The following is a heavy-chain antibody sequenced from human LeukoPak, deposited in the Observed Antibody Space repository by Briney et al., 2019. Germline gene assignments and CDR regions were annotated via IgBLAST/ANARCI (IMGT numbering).Heavy chain of an antibody. D-gene: IGHD1-26*01. Sequence: SETLSLTCTVSGGSISSYYWSWIRQPAGKGLEWIGRIYTSGSTNYNPSLKSRVTMSVDTSKNQFSLKLSSVTAADTAVYYCARLSVIVGAALEYYYYYMDVWGQGTTVTVSS. V-gene: IGHV4-4*07. CDR1: GGSISSYY. J-gene: IGHJ6*03. CDR3: ARLSVIVGAALEYYYYYMDV. CDR2: IYTSGST.